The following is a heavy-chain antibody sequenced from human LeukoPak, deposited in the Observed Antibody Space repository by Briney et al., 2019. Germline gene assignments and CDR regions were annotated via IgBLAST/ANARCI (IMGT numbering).Heavy chain of an antibody. CDR2: INPNSGGT. CDR3: ARAPYDILTGTNWFDP. CDR1: GYTFTGYY. V-gene: IGHV1-2*02. Sequence: ASVKVSCKASGYTFTGYYMHWVRQAPGQGLEWMGWINPNSGGTNYAQKFQGRVTMTRDTSISTAYMELSRLRSDDTAVYSCARAPYDILTGTNWFDPWGQGTLVTVSS. D-gene: IGHD3-9*01. J-gene: IGHJ5*02.